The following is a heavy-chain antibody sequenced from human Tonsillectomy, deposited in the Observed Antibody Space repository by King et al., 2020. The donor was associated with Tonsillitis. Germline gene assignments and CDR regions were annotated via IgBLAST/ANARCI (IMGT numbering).Heavy chain of an antibody. Sequence: QLVQSGAEVKNPGASVRVSCKASGNIPTTHHIHWVRQAPGQGLEWMGVVFAGSADRHYAQKFQGTVTVTLDTSTSTVYMELSSLRSDDTAVYYCARDGMGGTPYGFDVWGRGTMVTVSS. CDR1: GNIPTTHH. CDR2: VFAGSADR. D-gene: IGHD1-1*01. V-gene: IGHV1-46*03. CDR3: ARDGMGGTPYGFDV. J-gene: IGHJ3*01.